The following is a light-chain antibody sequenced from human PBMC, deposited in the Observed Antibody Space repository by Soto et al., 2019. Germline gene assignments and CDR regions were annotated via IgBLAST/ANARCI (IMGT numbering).Light chain of an antibody. CDR3: LQNHNYPRT. Sequence: IQMTQSPSSLSASVVDRVTITFRASQDISDDVGWYQQTPGKAPKLLISGASRLQSGVPSRFSGSGSGAAFTLTITSLRPEDSATYYCLQNHNYPRTFGQGTKVDIK. J-gene: IGKJ1*01. CDR1: QDISDD. V-gene: IGKV1-6*01. CDR2: GAS.